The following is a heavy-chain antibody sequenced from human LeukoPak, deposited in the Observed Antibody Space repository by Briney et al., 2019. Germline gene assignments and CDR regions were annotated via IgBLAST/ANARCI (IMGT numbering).Heavy chain of an antibody. J-gene: IGHJ4*02. Sequence: ASVKVSCKASGYTFTSYGISWVRQAPGQGLEWMGWISAYNGNTNYAQKLQGRVTMTTDTSTSTAYMELRSLRSEDTAVYYCARRYCSGGSCYGVDYWGQGTLVTVSS. CDR3: ARRYCSGGSCYGVDY. D-gene: IGHD2-15*01. V-gene: IGHV1-18*01. CDR2: ISAYNGNT. CDR1: GYTFTSYG.